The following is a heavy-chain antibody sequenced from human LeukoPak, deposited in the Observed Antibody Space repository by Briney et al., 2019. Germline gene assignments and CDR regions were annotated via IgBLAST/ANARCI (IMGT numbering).Heavy chain of an antibody. D-gene: IGHD4-17*01. V-gene: IGHV4-59*01. CDR2: IYYSGTT. CDR1: GGSISYYH. CDR3: AREDPQTTVPEGMDV. Sequence: SETLSLTCTVSGGSISYYHWSWIRQSPGKGLEWIGYIYYSGTTNYNPSLKSRVTISVDTSKNQFSLQLRSVTAADTAVYYCAREDPQTTVPEGMDVWGQGTTVTVSS. J-gene: IGHJ6*02.